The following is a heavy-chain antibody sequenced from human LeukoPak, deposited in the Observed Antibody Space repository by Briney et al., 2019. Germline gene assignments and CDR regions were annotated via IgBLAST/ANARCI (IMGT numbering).Heavy chain of an antibody. V-gene: IGHV4-61*01. CDR3: AREGGRQWLVSGALDS. D-gene: IGHD6-19*01. CDR1: DDSVSSSRYY. J-gene: IGHJ5*01. CDR2: IYHGSA. Sequence: SETLSLTCTVSDDSVSSSRYYWTWIRQPPGKGLEWIGYIYHGSATYNPSLESRVTLSMGTSKNQYSLKMTSVTAADTAVYYCAREGGRQWLVSGALDSWGQGTLVTVSS.